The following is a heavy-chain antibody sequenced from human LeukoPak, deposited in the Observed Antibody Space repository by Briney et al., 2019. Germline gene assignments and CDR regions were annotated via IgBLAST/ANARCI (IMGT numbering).Heavy chain of an antibody. CDR1: GGSISSYY. CDR3: ARHPDSSSWYWFDP. Sequence: SETLPLTCTVSGGSISSYYWSWIRQPPGKGLEWIGYIYYSGSTNYNPSLKSRVTISVDTSKNQFSLKLSSVTAADTAVYYCARHPDSSSWYWFDPWGQGTLVTVSS. V-gene: IGHV4-59*08. J-gene: IGHJ5*02. CDR2: IYYSGST. D-gene: IGHD6-13*01.